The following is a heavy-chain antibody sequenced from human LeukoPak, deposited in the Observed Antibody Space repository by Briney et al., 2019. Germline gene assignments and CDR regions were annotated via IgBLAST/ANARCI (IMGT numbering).Heavy chain of an antibody. CDR3: ASLSRTFSIFGVVIKDY. Sequence: SETLSLTCAVYGGSFSGYYWSWIRQPPGKGLEWIGEINHSGSTNYNPSLKSRVTISVDTSKNQFSLKLSSVTAADTAVYYCASLSRTFSIFGVVIKDYWGQGTLVTVSS. V-gene: IGHV4-34*01. D-gene: IGHD3-3*01. CDR1: GGSFSGYY. J-gene: IGHJ4*02. CDR2: INHSGST.